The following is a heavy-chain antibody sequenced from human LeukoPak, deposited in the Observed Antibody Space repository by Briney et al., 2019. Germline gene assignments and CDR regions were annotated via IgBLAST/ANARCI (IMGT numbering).Heavy chain of an antibody. CDR2: INHSGST. J-gene: IGHJ4*02. Sequence: PSETLSLTCAVYGGSFSGYYWSWIRQPPGKGLEWIGEINHSGSTNYNPSLKSRVTISVDTSKNQFSLKLSSVTAADTAVYYCARFSWLRRSYYFDYWGQGTLVTVSS. D-gene: IGHD5-12*01. V-gene: IGHV4-34*01. CDR3: ARFSWLRRSYYFDY. CDR1: GGSFSGYY.